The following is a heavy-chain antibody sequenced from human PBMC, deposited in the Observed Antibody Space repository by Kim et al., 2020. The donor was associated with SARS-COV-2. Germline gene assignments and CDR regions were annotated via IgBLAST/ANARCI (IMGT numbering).Heavy chain of an antibody. CDR2: INAGNGNT. CDR1: GYTFTSYA. D-gene: IGHD6-13*01. Sequence: ASVKVSCKASGYTFTSYAMHWVRQAPGQRLEWMGWINAGNGNTKYSQKFQGRVTITRDTSASTAYMELSSLRSEDTAVYYCAREGYSSSWYVHSLDYWGQGTLVTVSS. CDR3: AREGYSSSWYVHSLDY. V-gene: IGHV1-3*01. J-gene: IGHJ4*02.